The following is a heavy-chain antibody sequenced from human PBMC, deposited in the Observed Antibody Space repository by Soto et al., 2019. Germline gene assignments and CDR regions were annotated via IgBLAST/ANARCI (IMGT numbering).Heavy chain of an antibody. CDR2: IHASGGT. Sequence: TLSLTCTVSGGSLSSGSYYWTWIRQHPGKGLEWIGYIHASGGTYYNPSLKSRVTISIDTSKKQFSLNLISVTAADTAVYYCARDPCSGGSCYFDDLDYWGQGAQVTVSS. CDR3: ARDPCSGGSCYFDDLDY. D-gene: IGHD2-15*01. V-gene: IGHV4-31*03. CDR1: GGSLSSGSYY. J-gene: IGHJ4*02.